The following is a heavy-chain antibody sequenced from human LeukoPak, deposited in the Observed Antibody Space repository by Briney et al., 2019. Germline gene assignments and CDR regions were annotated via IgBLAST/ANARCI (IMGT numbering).Heavy chain of an antibody. V-gene: IGHV1-2*02. J-gene: IGHJ3*01. CDR3: ARVVAAARSGLYV. CDR1: GGTFSSYA. Sequence: GASVKVSCKASGGTFSSYAISWVRQAPGQGLEWMGWINPNSGGTNYAQKFQGRVTMTRDTSISTAYMELSRLRSDDTAVYYCARVVAAARSGLYVWGQGTMVTVSS. CDR2: INPNSGGT. D-gene: IGHD6-13*01.